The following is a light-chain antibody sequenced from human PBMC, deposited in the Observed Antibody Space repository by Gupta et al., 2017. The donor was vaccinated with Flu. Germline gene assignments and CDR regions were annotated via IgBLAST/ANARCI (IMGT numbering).Light chain of an antibody. J-gene: IGKJ2*03. CDR1: QSVASS. CDR2: DAS. V-gene: IGKV3-11*01. CDR3: QQRSTWYS. Sequence: EVVLTQSPATLSLSPGERATLSCRASQSVASSFVWYQQKPDQPPRVLIYDASYRATGVPARFSGSGSETDFTLSISSLEPEDSAVYYCQQRSTWYSFGQGTNLEIK.